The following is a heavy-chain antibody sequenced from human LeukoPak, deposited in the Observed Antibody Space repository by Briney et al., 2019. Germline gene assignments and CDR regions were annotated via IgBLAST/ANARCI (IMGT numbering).Heavy chain of an antibody. D-gene: IGHD6-13*01. CDR2: IYHSGST. Sequence: SETLSLTCTVSGGSISSGGYYWSWIRQPPGKGLEWIGYIYHSGSTYYNPSLKSRVTISVDRSKNQFSLKLSSVTAADTAVYYCARSIAAADMGYYFDYWGQGTLVTVSS. V-gene: IGHV4-30-2*01. CDR3: ARSIAAADMGYYFDY. J-gene: IGHJ4*02. CDR1: GGSISSGGYY.